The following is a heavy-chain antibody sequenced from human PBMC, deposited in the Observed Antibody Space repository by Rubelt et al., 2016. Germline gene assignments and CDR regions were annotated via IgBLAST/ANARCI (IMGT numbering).Heavy chain of an antibody. CDR2: LGGAAA. Sequence: EVQLVESGGGLVQPGGSLRLSCAASGFTFSSYAMNWVRQGPGKGLEWVSTLGGAAAYYADSVKGRFTISRENSKNPVCLNLNSLKAEDTAIDAGAGGRVPGTAGYDPFEVWGQGRMVT. J-gene: IGHJ3*01. CDR1: GFTFSSYA. V-gene: IGHV3-23*04. D-gene: IGHD1-14*01. CDR3: AGGRVPGTAGYDPFEV.